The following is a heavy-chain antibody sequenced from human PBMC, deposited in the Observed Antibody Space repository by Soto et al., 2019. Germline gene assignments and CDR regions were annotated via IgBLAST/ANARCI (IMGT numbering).Heavy chain of an antibody. V-gene: IGHV3-72*01. J-gene: IGHJ3*02. Sequence: EVQLVESGGGLVQPGGSLRLSCAASGFIFSDHYMDWVRQAPGKGLEWVGRTRNKFNIYTTEYAASVKGRFTISKDDSKNSLFLQMNSLKTEDTAVYYCAQTAYFDAFDIWGQGTMVTVSS. CDR2: TRNKFNIYTT. CDR1: GFIFSDHY. CDR3: AQTAYFDAFDI. D-gene: IGHD1-1*01.